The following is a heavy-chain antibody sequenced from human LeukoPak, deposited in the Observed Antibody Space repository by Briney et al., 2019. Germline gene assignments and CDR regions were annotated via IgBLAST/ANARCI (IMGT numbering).Heavy chain of an antibody. CDR2: IYASGST. V-gene: IGHV4-61*02. J-gene: IGHJ4*02. CDR1: GGSTSSSTHS. CDR3: ARGVSTINFDF. D-gene: IGHD5/OR15-5a*01. Sequence: SETLSLTCTVSGGSTSSSTHSWSWIRQPAGKGLEWIGRIYASGSTNYNPSLKSRATISVDTSKNQFSLKLSSVTAADTAVYYCARGVSTINFDFWGQGTLVTVSS.